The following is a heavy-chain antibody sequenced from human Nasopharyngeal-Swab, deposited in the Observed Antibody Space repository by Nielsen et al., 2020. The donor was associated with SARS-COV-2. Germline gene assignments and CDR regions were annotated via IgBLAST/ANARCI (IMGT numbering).Heavy chain of an antibody. D-gene: IGHD3-10*01. CDR3: ARGEFRKYYFAY. CDR2: IYYSGST. V-gene: IGHV4-59*12. J-gene: IGHJ4*02. CDR1: GGSISSYY. Sequence: SETLSLTCTVSGGSISSYYWSWIRQPPGKGLEWIGYIYYSGSTNYNPSLKSRVTISVDTSKNQFSLKLSSVTAADTAVYYCARGEFRKYYFAYWGQGTLVTVSS.